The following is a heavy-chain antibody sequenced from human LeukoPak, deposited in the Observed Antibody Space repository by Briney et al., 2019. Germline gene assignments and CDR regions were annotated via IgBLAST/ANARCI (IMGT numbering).Heavy chain of an antibody. D-gene: IGHD6-19*01. CDR3: SGRSGFSSIY. CDR2: IIPDGSAE. Sequence: GGSLRLSCAASGFTFNTHWMNWVSQSPRGWLEWVANIIPDGSAEYHVESVEGRFTISSDNDKNLVYLQLSSLRTEDTAVYYCSGRSGFSSIYWGQGTLVTVSS. V-gene: IGHV3-7*01. CDR1: GFTFNTHW. J-gene: IGHJ4*02.